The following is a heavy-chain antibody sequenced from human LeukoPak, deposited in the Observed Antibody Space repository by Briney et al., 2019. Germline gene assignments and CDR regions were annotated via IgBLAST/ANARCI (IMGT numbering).Heavy chain of an antibody. CDR2: IKQDGSEK. CDR3: ARDSSSWYSNSYYYGTDV. J-gene: IGHJ6*04. D-gene: IGHD6-13*01. CDR1: GFTFSSYW. Sequence: GGSLRLSCAASGFTFSSYWMSWVRQAPGKGLEWVANIKQDGSEKYYVDSVEGRFTISRDNAKNSLYLQMNSLRAEDTAVYYCARDSSSWYSNSYYYGTDVWGKGTTVTVSS. V-gene: IGHV3-7*03.